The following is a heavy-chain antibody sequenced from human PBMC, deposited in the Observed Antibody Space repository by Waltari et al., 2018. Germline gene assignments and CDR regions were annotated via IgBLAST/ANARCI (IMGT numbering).Heavy chain of an antibody. CDR2: RRSSCTSM. Sequence: EVQLVESGGGLVQPGGSLRLSCTASGFTFKNHEMNWVRQAPGKGREWVSYRRSSCTSMLYAASVRGRFTISRDNAKNSLFLQMKSLRAEDTAVYFCARDSYYYDSSTYYYSGTTDYWGQGTLVTVSS. D-gene: IGHD3-22*01. V-gene: IGHV3-48*03. CDR1: GFTFKNHE. CDR3: ARDSYYYDSSTYYYSGTTDY. J-gene: IGHJ4*02.